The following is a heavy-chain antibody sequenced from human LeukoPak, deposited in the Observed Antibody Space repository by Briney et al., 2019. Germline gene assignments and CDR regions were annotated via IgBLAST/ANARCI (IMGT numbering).Heavy chain of an antibody. J-gene: IGHJ4*02. CDR2: IYHSGST. CDR3: AINIFWSGYYYY. V-gene: IGHV4-38-2*01. CDR1: GYSISSGYY. D-gene: IGHD3-3*01. Sequence: SETLSLTCAVSGYSISSGYYWGWIRQPPGKVLEWIGSIYHSGSTYYNTSLKSRVTISVDTSKNQFSLKLSSVTAADTAVYYCAINIFWSGYYYYWGQGTLVTVSS.